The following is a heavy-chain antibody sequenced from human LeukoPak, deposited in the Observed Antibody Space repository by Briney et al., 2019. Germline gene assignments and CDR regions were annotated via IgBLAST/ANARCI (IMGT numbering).Heavy chain of an antibody. CDR2: IYSDNT. D-gene: IGHD3-10*01. CDR1: GFTVSSNS. V-gene: IGHV3-53*05. J-gene: IGHJ5*02. CDR3: AKDAAPILWFGKTWFDP. Sequence: PGGSLRLSCTVSGFTVSSNSMSWVRQAPGRGLEWVSFIYSDNTHYSDSVKGRFTISRDNAKNSLYLQMNSLRAEDTALYYCAKDAAPILWFGKTWFDPWGQGTLVTVSS.